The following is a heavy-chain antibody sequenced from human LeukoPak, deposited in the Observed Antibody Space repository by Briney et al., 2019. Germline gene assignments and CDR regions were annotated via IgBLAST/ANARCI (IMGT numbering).Heavy chain of an antibody. J-gene: IGHJ4*02. CDR1: RFTFSDYY. CDR3: ARVGRLDY. CDR2: IGTSDTHT. V-gene: IGHV3-11*01. Sequence: GGSLRLSCVASRFTFSDYYMSWIRQAPGKGLEWISYIGTSDTHTYYADSVKGRFTISRDNAKNSLFLQMDSLTADDTAMYYCARVGRLDYWGQGTLVTVSS.